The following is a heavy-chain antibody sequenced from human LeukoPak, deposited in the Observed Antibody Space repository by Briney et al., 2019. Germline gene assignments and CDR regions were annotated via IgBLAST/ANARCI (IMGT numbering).Heavy chain of an antibody. CDR3: ARDNGYYYDSSGYYRFDY. D-gene: IGHD3-22*01. CDR2: INPNSGGT. Sequence: ASVKVSCKASGYTFTGYYMHWVRQAPGQGLEWMGWINPNSGGTNYAQKFQGRVTMTRDTSISTAYMELSRLRSDDTAVYYRARDNGYYYDSSGYYRFDYWGQGTLVTVSS. V-gene: IGHV1-2*02. CDR1: GYTFTGYY. J-gene: IGHJ4*02.